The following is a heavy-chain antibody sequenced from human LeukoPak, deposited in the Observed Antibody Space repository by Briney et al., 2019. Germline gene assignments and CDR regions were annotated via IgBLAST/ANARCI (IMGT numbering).Heavy chain of an antibody. CDR1: GFTFSSYE. J-gene: IGHJ4*02. Sequence: PGGSLRLSCAAFGFTFSSYEMNWVRQASGKGLEWVSYIRSSGGTIYYADSVKGRFTISRDNAKNSLYLQMNSLGAEDTAVYYCARRGTSSSWAHFDYWGQGTLVTVSS. V-gene: IGHV3-48*03. D-gene: IGHD6-13*01. CDR3: ARRGTSSSWAHFDY. CDR2: IRSSGGTI.